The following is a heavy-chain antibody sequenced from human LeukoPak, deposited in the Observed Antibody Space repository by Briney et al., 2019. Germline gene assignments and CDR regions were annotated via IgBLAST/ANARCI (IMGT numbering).Heavy chain of an antibody. CDR1: GGSISSSSYY. V-gene: IGHV4-39*01. J-gene: IGHJ4*02. CDR3: ARRPARVGATTEVTYYFDY. D-gene: IGHD1-26*01. CDR2: FYYPGST. Sequence: PSETLSLTCTVSGGSISSSSYYWGWIRQPPRKGLEWIGIFYYPGSTYYNPSLKSRVTISVDTSKNQFSLRLTSVTAADTAVYYCARRPARVGATTEVTYYFDYWGQGTLVTVSS.